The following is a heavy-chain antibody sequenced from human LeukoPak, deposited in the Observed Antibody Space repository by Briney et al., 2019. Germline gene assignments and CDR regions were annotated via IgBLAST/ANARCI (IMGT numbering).Heavy chain of an antibody. CDR3: ARMEVSSSPDFYYYYYYMDV. Sequence: ASVKVSCKTSGYIFTSYGISWVRQAPGKGLEWMGWISVHNGYTRYAQKFQGRVTMTTDTSTSTAYMDLRSLRSDDTAVYYCARMEVSSSPDFYYYYYYMDVWGKGTTVTVFS. CDR2: ISVHNGYT. CDR1: GYIFTSYG. V-gene: IGHV1-18*01. D-gene: IGHD6-6*01. J-gene: IGHJ6*03.